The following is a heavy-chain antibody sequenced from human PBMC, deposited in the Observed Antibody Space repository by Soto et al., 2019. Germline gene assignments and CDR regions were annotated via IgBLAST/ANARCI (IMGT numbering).Heavy chain of an antibody. CDR2: MDPEDSYS. D-gene: IGHD2-2*01. Sequence: PGESLKISCQVSGYSFTSYWISWARQVPGKGLEWLGKMDPEDSYSDYSPCFEGHVTFSIDASMNTAFLHWTSLKASDTAMYYCARHPALLPFESWGQGTMVTVSS. CDR1: GYSFTSYW. CDR3: ARHPALLPFES. J-gene: IGHJ4*02. V-gene: IGHV5-10-1*01.